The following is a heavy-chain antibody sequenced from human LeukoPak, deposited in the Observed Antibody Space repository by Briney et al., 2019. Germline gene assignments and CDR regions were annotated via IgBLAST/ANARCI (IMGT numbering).Heavy chain of an antibody. CDR2: INPNSGGT. Sequence: ASVKVSCKASGYTFTGYYKHWVRQAPGQGLEWMGRINPNSGGTNYAQKFQGRVTMTRDTSISTAYMELSRLRSDDTAVYYCAREKRDGYNLLFDYWGQGTLVTVSS. D-gene: IGHD5-24*01. V-gene: IGHV1-2*06. CDR1: GYTFTGYY. CDR3: AREKRDGYNLLFDY. J-gene: IGHJ4*02.